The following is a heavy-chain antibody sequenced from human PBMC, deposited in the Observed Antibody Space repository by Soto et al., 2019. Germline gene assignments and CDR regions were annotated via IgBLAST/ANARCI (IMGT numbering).Heavy chain of an antibody. D-gene: IGHD6-19*01. J-gene: IGHJ6*02. Sequence: GGSLRLSCAASGFTFSSYAMSWVRQAPGKGLEWVSAISGSGGSTYYADSVKGRVTISIYDSKNTLYLQMNGLRAEDTAVYYCAKDRWLVYYGMDVWGQGTTVTIS. CDR2: ISGSGGST. CDR3: AKDRWLVYYGMDV. CDR1: GFTFSSYA. V-gene: IGHV3-23*01.